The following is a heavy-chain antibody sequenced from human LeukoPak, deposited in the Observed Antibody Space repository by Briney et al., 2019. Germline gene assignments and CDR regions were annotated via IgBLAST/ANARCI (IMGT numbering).Heavy chain of an antibody. CDR1: GFTFSSYG. V-gene: IGHV3-30*03. CDR3: ARNGYCSGGSCSGNWFDP. CDR2: ISYDGSNK. D-gene: IGHD2-15*01. Sequence: GRSLRLSCAASGFTFSSYGMHWVRQAPGKGLEWVAVISYDGSNKYYADSVKGRFTISRDNSKNSLYLQMSSLRAEDTAVYYCARNGYCSGGSCSGNWFDPWGQGTLVTVSS. J-gene: IGHJ5*02.